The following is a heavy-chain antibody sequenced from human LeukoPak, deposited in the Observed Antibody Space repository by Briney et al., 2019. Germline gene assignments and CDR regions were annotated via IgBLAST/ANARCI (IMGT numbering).Heavy chain of an antibody. D-gene: IGHD3-10*01. CDR1: GFTFSSNL. CDR2: INSDGRST. V-gene: IGHV3-74*01. CDR3: ARDFSGAIDY. J-gene: IGHJ4*02. Sequence: GGPLGLSCAASGFTFSSNLMHWVRQGPGKGLVWVSHINSDGRSTRYADSVKGRFTISRDNAKNTVYLQMNSLRAEDTAVYFCARDFSGAIDYWGQGTQVTVSS.